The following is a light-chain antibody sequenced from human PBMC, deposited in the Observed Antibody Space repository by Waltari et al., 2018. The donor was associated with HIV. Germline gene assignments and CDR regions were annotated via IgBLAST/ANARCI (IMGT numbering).Light chain of an antibody. Sequence: QSVLTQPPSASGTPGQRVTISCSGSSSNIGRNYVYWYQQLPGTAPKLLILRNNQRPSGVPDRFPGSKSGTSASLAISGLRSEDEADYYCAAWDDSLSGLHVVFGGGTKVTVL. CDR2: RNN. V-gene: IGLV1-47*01. CDR3: AAWDDSLSGLHVV. J-gene: IGLJ2*01. CDR1: SSNIGRNY.